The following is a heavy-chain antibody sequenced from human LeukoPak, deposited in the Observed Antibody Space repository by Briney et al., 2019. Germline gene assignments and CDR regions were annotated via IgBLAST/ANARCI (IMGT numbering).Heavy chain of an antibody. CDR2: IYYSGST. J-gene: IGHJ4*02. CDR3: ARHGFYYASGPLFDY. CDR1: GDSINRNSNY. D-gene: IGHD3-10*01. Sequence: SETLSLTCIVSGDSINRNSNYWGWLRQPPGRELECIGCIYYSGSTYYNPSLKSRVTISADASKNRFSLRLSSVTATDTAVYYCARHGFYYASGPLFDYWGQGILVTVPS. V-gene: IGHV4-39*01.